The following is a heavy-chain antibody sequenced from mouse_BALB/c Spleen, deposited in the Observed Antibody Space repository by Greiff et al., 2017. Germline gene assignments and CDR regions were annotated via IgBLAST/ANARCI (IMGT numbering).Heavy chain of an antibody. CDR3: ARGPGSSGYPFAY. CDR1: GYTFSSYW. Sequence: QVQLQQSGAELMKPGASVKISCKATGYTFSSYWIEWVKQRPGHGLEWIGEILPGSGSTNYNEKFKGKATFTADTSSNTAYMQLSSLTSEDSAVYYCARGPGSSGYPFAYWGQGTLVTVSA. CDR2: ILPGSGST. V-gene: IGHV1-9*01. J-gene: IGHJ3*01. D-gene: IGHD3-1*01.